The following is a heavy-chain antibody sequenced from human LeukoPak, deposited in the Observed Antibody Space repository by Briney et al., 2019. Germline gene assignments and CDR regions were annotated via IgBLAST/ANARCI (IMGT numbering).Heavy chain of an antibody. J-gene: IGHJ4*02. CDR3: ASRVPGGTGFFDY. V-gene: IGHV3-11*06. Sequence: GGSLRLSCAASGFTFSSYAMSWIRQAPGKGLEWVSYISSSSDYTDYADSVKGRFTISRDNAKNSLYLQMNSLRAEDTAVYYCASRVPGGTGFFDYWGQGTLVTVSS. D-gene: IGHD3-10*01. CDR1: GFTFSSYA. CDR2: ISSSSDYT.